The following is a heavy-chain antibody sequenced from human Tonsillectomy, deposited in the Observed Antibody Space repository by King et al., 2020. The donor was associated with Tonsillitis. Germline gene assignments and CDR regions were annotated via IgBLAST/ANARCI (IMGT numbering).Heavy chain of an antibody. CDR2: ISYDGSNK. D-gene: IGHD6-19*01. CDR1: GFTFRNSG. J-gene: IGHJ6*01. V-gene: IGHV3-33*05. CDR3: ARDLAYVGWLVIHGMDV. Sequence: VQLVESGGGVVQPGRSLRLSCAASGFTFRNSGMHWVRQAPGKGLEWVTTISYDGSNKYYADSVKGRFTISRDNSKNTLYLQMTSLRAEDTAVYYCARDLAYVGWLVIHGMDVGGQGNTVIVSS.